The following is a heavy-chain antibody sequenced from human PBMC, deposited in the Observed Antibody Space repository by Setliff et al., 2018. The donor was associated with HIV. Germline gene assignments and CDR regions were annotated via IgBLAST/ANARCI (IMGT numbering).Heavy chain of an antibody. CDR1: GFNFGDYG. CDR3: TSARDFWSGYYTVPYYFHY. CDR2: IRSKAYGGAT. D-gene: IGHD3-3*01. V-gene: IGHV3-49*04. Sequence: GGSLRLSCTISGFNFGDYGVSWVRQAPGKGLEWLGLIRSKAYGGATEYAASVKGRFTISRDDSKSVAYLQMNSLKTEDTAVYYCTSARDFWSGYYTVPYYFHYWGQGTLVTVSS. J-gene: IGHJ4*02.